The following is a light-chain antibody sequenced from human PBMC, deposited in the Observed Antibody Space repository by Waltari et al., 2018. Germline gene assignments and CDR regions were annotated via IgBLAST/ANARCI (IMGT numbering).Light chain of an antibody. CDR3: QQADSFPRT. CDR2: AAS. V-gene: IGKV1-12*01. J-gene: IGKJ3*01. Sequence: DIQMTQSPSSGSASVGDRVTISCWASQGLGSFLAWYQQKPGQAPRLLIFAASTLHSGVPSRFSATWDGTHFSLTISNIQPEDFATYFCQQADSFPRTFGPGTKVEMK. CDR1: QGLGSF.